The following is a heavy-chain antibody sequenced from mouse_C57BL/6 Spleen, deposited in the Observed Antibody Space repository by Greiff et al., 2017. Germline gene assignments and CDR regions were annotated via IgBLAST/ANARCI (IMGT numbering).Heavy chain of an antibody. CDR3: ARDQDGYDY. J-gene: IGHJ2*01. Sequence: EVKLVESGGGLVKPGGSLKLSCAASGFTFSSYAMSWVRQTPEKRLEWVATISDGGSYTYYPDNVKGRFTISRDKAKNNLYLQMSHLKSEDTAMYYCARDQDGYDYWGQGTTLTVSS. CDR1: GFTFSSYA. D-gene: IGHD2-3*01. CDR2: ISDGGSYT. V-gene: IGHV5-4*01.